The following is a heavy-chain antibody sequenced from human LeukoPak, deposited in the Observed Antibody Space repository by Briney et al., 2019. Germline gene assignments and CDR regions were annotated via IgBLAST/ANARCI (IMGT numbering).Heavy chain of an antibody. D-gene: IGHD3-10*01. CDR1: GYTFTSYA. CDR2: INTNTGNP. CDR3: AREGYLLWFGEPKLGWFDP. Sequence: ASVKVSCKASGYTFTSYAMNWVRQAPGQGLEWMGWINTNTGNPTYAQGFTGRFVFSLDTSVSTAYLQISSLKAEDTAVYYCAREGYLLWFGEPKLGWFDPWGQGTLVTVSS. V-gene: IGHV7-4-1*02. J-gene: IGHJ5*02.